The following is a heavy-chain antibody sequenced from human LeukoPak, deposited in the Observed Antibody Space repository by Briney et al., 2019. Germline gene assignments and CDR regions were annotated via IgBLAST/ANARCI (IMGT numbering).Heavy chain of an antibody. V-gene: IGHV3-48*03. CDR2: ISSSDNTI. CDR1: GFTFSSYE. Sequence: GGSLRLSCAASGFTFSSYEMNWVRQAPGKGLEWVSYISSSDNTIHYADSVKGRFTISRDNAKDSLYLQMNSLRAEDTAVYYCARDINWVGGYWGQGTLVTVSS. CDR3: ARDINWVGGY. J-gene: IGHJ4*02. D-gene: IGHD7-27*01.